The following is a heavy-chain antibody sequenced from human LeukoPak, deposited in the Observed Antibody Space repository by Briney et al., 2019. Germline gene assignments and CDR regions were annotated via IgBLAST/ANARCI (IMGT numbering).Heavy chain of an antibody. CDR1: GFTFSSYL. D-gene: IGHD2-15*01. J-gene: IGHJ5*02. Sequence: GGSLRLSCTASGFTFSSYLLHWVCQAPGKGLVWVSRINTDGSSTSYADSVKGRFTISRDNAKNTLYLQMNSLRAEDTAVYYCARGVAVVAADLHWFDPWGQGNLVTVSS. CDR2: INTDGSST. V-gene: IGHV3-74*01. CDR3: ARGVAVVAADLHWFDP.